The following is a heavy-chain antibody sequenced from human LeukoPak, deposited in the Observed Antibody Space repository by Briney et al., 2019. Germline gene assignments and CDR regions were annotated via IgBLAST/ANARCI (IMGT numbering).Heavy chain of an antibody. CDR3: ARQGSGSSPPYFDY. D-gene: IGHD6-13*01. Sequence: PSETLSLTCTVSGGSISSSSYYWGWIRQPPGKGLEWIGSIYYSGSTYYNPSLKSRVTISVDTSKNQFSLKLSSVTAADTAVYYCARQGSGSSPPYFDYWGQGTLATVSP. J-gene: IGHJ4*02. CDR1: GGSISSSSYY. CDR2: IYYSGST. V-gene: IGHV4-39*01.